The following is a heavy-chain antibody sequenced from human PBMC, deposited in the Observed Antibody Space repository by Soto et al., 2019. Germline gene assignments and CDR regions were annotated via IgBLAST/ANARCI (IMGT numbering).Heavy chain of an antibody. D-gene: IGHD5-12*01. CDR2: MSPNTGYT. CDR3: AKKHSGSSLAY. J-gene: IGHJ4*02. V-gene: IGHV1-8*01. Sequence: QVQLVQSGAEVRKPGASVKVSCKASGYSFISSEINWVRQATGQGLEWVGQMSPNTGYTESAGKFQGRVTMTRDISSNTAYLELSGLASEDTAVYYCAKKHSGSSLAYWGQGSLFSVSS. CDR1: GYSFISSE.